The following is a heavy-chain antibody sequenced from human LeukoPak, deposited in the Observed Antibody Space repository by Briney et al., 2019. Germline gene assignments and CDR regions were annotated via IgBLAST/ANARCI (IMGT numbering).Heavy chain of an antibody. V-gene: IGHV1-18*01. CDR2: ISAYNGNT. Sequence: ASVKVSCKSSGYTFPSYGISWVRQAPGQGLEWMGWISAYNGNTNYAQKLQGRVTMTTDTSTSTAYMELRSLRSDDTAVYYCASGPEGWELLSYWGQGTLVTVSS. D-gene: IGHD1-26*01. CDR3: ASGPEGWELLSY. J-gene: IGHJ4*02. CDR1: GYTFPSYG.